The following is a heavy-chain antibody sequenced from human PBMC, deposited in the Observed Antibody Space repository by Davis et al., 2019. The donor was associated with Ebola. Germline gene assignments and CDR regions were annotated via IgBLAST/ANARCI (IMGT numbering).Heavy chain of an antibody. Sequence: MPSETLSLTCTVSGGSISSYYWSWIRQPPGKGLEWIGYIYYSGSTNYNPSLKSRVTISVDTSKNQFSLKLSSVTAADTAVYYCATEIAAAVDYWGQGTLVTVSS. D-gene: IGHD6-13*01. V-gene: IGHV4-59*08. CDR3: ATEIAAAVDY. CDR2: IYYSGST. CDR1: GGSISSYY. J-gene: IGHJ4*02.